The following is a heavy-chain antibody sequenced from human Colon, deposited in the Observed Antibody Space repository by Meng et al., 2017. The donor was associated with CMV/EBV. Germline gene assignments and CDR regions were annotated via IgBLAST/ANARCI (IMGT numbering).Heavy chain of an antibody. V-gene: IGHV3-48*03. Sequence: GGSLRLSCAASGFSFNTYEMNWVRQAPGKGLEWVSYISRSGGTIHYADSVKGRFTMSRDNANSSLFLQMNSLRAEDTAVYYCTRERGREIAARINGLDVWGQGTTVTVSS. D-gene: IGHD6-6*01. CDR3: TRERGREIAARINGLDV. CDR1: GFSFNTYE. J-gene: IGHJ6*02. CDR2: ISRSGGTI.